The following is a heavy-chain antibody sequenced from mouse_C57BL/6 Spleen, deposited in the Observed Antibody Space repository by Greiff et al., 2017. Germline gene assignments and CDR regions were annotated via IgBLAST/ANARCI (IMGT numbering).Heavy chain of an antibody. J-gene: IGHJ4*01. CDR2: IYPGDGDT. V-gene: IGHV1-80*01. Sequence: QVQLQQSGAELVKPGASVKISCKASGYAFSSYWMNWVKQRPGKGLEWIGQIYPGDGDTNYNGKFKGKATLTAAKSSSTAYMQISSLTSEDSAVYFCASRHEGDAMDYWGQGTSGTVAS. CDR1: GYAFSSYW. CDR3: ASRHEGDAMDY.